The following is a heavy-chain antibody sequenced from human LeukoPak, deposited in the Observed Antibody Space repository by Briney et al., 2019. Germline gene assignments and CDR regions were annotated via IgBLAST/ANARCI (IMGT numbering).Heavy chain of an antibody. V-gene: IGHV4-34*01. J-gene: IGHJ5*02. CDR1: GGSFSGYY. CDR3: ARARLRGVKGGWFDP. CDR2: INHSGST. Sequence: PSETLSLTCAVYGGSFSGYYWSWIRQPPGKGLEWIGEINHSGSTNYNPSLKSRVTISVDTSKNQSSLKLSSVTAADTAVYYCARARLRGVKGGWFDPWGQGTLVTVSS. D-gene: IGHD3-10*01.